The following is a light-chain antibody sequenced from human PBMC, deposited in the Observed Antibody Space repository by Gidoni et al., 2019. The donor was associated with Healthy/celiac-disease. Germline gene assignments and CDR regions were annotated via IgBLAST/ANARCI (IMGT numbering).Light chain of an antibody. CDR3: QQYYNLPST. Sequence: DIQMTQSPSSLYASVGDRVTITCQASQDISNYLNWYQQKPGKAPKLLIYDASNLETGVPSRFSGSGSGTDFTFTISSLQPEDIATYYCQQYYNLPSTFXPXTKLEIK. CDR1: QDISNY. J-gene: IGKJ2*01. V-gene: IGKV1-33*01. CDR2: DAS.